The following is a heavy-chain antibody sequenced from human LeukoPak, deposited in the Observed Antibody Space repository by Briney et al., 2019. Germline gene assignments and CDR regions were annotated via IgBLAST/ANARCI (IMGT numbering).Heavy chain of an antibody. Sequence: GGSLRLSCAASGFTFSSYAMSWVRQAPGKGLEWVSSISGSGNRTYYADSVKSRFTISRDNSKNTLFLQMNSLRAEDTAVYYCAKNLYCGGGSCYPSALGMDVWGQGTTVTVSS. CDR3: AKNLYCGGGSCYPSALGMDV. CDR1: GFTFSSYA. CDR2: ISGSGNRT. V-gene: IGHV3-23*01. D-gene: IGHD2-15*01. J-gene: IGHJ6*02.